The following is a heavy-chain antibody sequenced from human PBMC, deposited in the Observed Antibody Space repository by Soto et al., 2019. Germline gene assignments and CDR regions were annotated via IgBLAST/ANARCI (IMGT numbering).Heavy chain of an antibody. Sequence: PSETLSLTCTVSGVSISSTDWWWSWVRQPPGKGLEWVGEIHRHGTTKYSPSLESPVTVAADTSHNQFSLKLRSVAAADTAVYYCANGQKYTCHDWGPGTLVTVSS. J-gene: IGHJ4*02. CDR1: GVSISSTDW. CDR2: IHRHGTT. CDR3: ANGQKYTCHD. D-gene: IGHD1-20*01. V-gene: IGHV4-4*02.